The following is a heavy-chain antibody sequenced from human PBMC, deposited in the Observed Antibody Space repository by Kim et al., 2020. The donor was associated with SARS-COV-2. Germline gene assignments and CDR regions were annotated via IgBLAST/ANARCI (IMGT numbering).Heavy chain of an antibody. CDR3: ARGVVVPAATWLGYYYYGMDV. V-gene: IGHV4-31*03. Sequence: SETLSLTCTVSGGSISSGGYYWSWIRQHPGKGLEWIGYIYYSGSTYYNPSLKSRVTISVDTSKNQFSLKLSSVTAADTAVYYCARGVVVPAATWLGYYYYGMDVWGQGTTVTVSS. CDR2: IYYSGST. D-gene: IGHD2-2*01. J-gene: IGHJ6*02. CDR1: GGSISSGGYY.